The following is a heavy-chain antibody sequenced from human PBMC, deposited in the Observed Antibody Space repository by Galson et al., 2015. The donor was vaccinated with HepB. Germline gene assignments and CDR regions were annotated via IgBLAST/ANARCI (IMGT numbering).Heavy chain of an antibody. CDR1: GFTFSNYA. D-gene: IGHD2-8*02. CDR3: AKGLSGQTYYFDF. CDR2: ISGSGGGT. Sequence: SLRLSCAASGFTFSNYAMSWVRQAPGKGLEWVSDISGSGGGTYLADSVKGRFTISRDNSKNTLYLQMNSLRVEDTAVYYCAKGLSGQTYYFDFWGQGTLVTVSS. J-gene: IGHJ4*02. V-gene: IGHV3-23*01.